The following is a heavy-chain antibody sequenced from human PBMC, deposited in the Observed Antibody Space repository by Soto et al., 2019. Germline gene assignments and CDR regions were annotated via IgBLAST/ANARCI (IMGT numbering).Heavy chain of an antibody. J-gene: IGHJ5*02. V-gene: IGHV4-31*03. CDR2: IYYSGST. CDR3: AREADTMVRGYNWFDP. Sequence: SETLPHTCTVSGGSISSGGYYWSWIRKHPGKGLEWIGYIYYSGSTYYNPSLKSRVTISVDTSKNQFSLKLSSVTAADTAVYYCAREADTMVRGYNWFDPWGQGTLVTVSS. CDR1: GGSISSGGYY. D-gene: IGHD3-10*01.